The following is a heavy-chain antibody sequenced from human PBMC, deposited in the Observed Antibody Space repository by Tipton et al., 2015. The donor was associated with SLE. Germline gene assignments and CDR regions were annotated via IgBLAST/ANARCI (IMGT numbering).Heavy chain of an antibody. CDR1: GFSISNYW. D-gene: IGHD2-21*01. CDR2: IYYDGSYT. J-gene: IGHJ4*02. Sequence: SLRLSCVASGFSISNYWIHWVRQVPGKGLVWVSNIYYDGSYTNYADSVKGRFTISRDNAKNTVYLQMNSLRFEDTAVYYCARLKFPEADYWGQGTLVTVSP. CDR3: ARLKFPEADY. V-gene: IGHV3-74*01.